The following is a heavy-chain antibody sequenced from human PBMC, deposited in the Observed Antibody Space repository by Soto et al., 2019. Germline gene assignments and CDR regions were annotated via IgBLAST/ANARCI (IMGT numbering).Heavy chain of an antibody. V-gene: IGHV4-59*02. CDR1: GGSVSLYY. CDR2: IHYSGST. Sequence: SETLSLTCNVSGGSVSLYYWSWIRQPPGKGLEWIGDIHYSGSTNYNPSLKSRVTISVDTSKNQFSLKLTSVTAADTAVYFCARDPAVASTIASLWFDPWGQGTLVTVSS. D-gene: IGHD6-19*01. CDR3: ARDPAVASTIASLWFDP. J-gene: IGHJ5*02.